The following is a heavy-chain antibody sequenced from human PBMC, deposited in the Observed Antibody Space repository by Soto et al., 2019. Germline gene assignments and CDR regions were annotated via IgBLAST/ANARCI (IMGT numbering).Heavy chain of an antibody. CDR2: IGIGSSTT. CDR1: GCTFRNYG. J-gene: IGHJ3*01. V-gene: IGHV3-48*01. Sequence: GGSLRLSCAASGCTFRNYGMNWVRQAPGKGLEWVSYIGIGSSTTYYADSVKGRFTISRDNAKNSLYLQMNSLRAEDTAVYYCARDQLYYNDISGRPLNAFDVWGQGTMVTVSS. CDR3: ARDQLYYNDISGRPLNAFDV. D-gene: IGHD3-22*01.